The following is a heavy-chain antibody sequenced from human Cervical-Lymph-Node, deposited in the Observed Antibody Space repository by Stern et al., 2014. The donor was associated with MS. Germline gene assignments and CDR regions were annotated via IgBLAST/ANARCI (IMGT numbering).Heavy chain of an antibody. J-gene: IGHJ4*02. CDR1: GFTFTSCY. V-gene: IGHV1-2*02. CDR2: VNVNSGGP. CDR3: ARDMSTVTTPYFDY. D-gene: IGHD4-17*01. Sequence: VQLVESGAEVRRPGASVKVACKASGFTFTSCYMHWGRQAPGQGLEWMGWVNVNSGGPNSAQKFQGRVTMTRDTSISTVSMDLTGLTSDDTAIYYCARDMSTVTTPYFDYWGQGTLVTVPS.